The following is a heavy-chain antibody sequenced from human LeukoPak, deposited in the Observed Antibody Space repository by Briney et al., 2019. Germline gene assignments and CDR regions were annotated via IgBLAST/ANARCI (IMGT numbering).Heavy chain of an antibody. D-gene: IGHD3-22*01. Sequence: SVKVSCKASGGTXSSYAISWVRQAPGQGLEWMGRIIPILGIANYAQKFQGRVTITADKSTSTAYMELSSLRSEDTAVYYCASPPADYYDSRDYFDYWGQGTLVTVSS. CDR3: ASPPADYYDSRDYFDY. J-gene: IGHJ4*02. CDR1: GGTXSSYA. CDR2: IIPILGIA. V-gene: IGHV1-69*04.